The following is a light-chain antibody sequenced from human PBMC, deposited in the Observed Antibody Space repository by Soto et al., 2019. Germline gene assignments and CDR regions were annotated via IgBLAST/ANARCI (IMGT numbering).Light chain of an antibody. CDR3: HQYGSSPQT. J-gene: IGKJ1*01. Sequence: EIALTQSPGSLSLSPGESASLSCRATQSLNTKCLACYQQPPGQPPRLLIHGVSNRATGIPDRFRGSGYGNAFSLTISRLEPEEGAVYDCHQYGSSPQTFGQGTKV. CDR2: GVS. CDR1: QSLNTKC. V-gene: IGKV3-20*01.